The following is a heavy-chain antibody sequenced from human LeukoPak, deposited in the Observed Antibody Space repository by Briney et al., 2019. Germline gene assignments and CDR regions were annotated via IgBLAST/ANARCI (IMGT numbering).Heavy chain of an antibody. CDR3: ARVCSGGSCYSDYYYYGMDV. Sequence: ASVKVSCKASGYTFTSYDINWVRQATGQGLEWMGWMNPNSGNTGYAQKFQGRVTMTRNTSISTAYMELSSLRSEDTAVYYCARVCSGGSCYSDYYYYGMDVWGQGTTVTVSS. CDR2: MNPNSGNT. CDR1: GYTFTSYD. J-gene: IGHJ6*02. V-gene: IGHV1-8*01. D-gene: IGHD2-15*01.